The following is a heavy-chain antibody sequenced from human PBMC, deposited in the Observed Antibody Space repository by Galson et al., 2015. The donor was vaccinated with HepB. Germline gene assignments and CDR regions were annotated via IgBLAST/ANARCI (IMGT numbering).Heavy chain of an antibody. D-gene: IGHD1-26*01. CDR3: ARLRNIVEAYFDY. V-gene: IGHV4-39*01. J-gene: IGHJ4*02. CDR1: GGSISSSSYY. Sequence: SETLSLTCTVSGGSISSSSYYWGWIRQPPGKGLEWIGSIYYSGSTYYTPSLKSRVTISVDTSKNQFSLKLSSVTAADTAVYYCARLRNIVEAYFDYWGQGTLVTVSS. CDR2: IYYSGST.